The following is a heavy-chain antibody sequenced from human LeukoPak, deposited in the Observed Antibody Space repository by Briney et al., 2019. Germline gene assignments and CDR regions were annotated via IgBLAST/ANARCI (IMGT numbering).Heavy chain of an antibody. CDR2: INPNSGGT. V-gene: IGHV1-2*02. Sequence: ASVKVSCKASGYTFTGYYMHWVRQAPGQGLEWMGWINPNSGGTNYAQKFQGRVTMTRDTSISTAYMELSRLRSDDTAVYYCARVYGETNAYFDYWGQGTLVTVSS. CDR3: ARVYGETNAYFDY. CDR1: GYTFTGYY. D-gene: IGHD4-17*01. J-gene: IGHJ4*02.